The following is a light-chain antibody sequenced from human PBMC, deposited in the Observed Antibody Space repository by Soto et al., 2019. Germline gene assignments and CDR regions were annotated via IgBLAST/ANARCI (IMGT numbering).Light chain of an antibody. J-gene: IGKJ4*01. Sequence: EIVMTQSPATLSESPGERATLSCRASQSVSSDLAWYQQKPGQAPRLLIYGASTRATGIPARFSGSGSGTEFTLTISSLQSEDFAVYYCQQYNNWPLTFGGGTKVEIK. V-gene: IGKV3-15*01. CDR1: QSVSSD. CDR2: GAS. CDR3: QQYNNWPLT.